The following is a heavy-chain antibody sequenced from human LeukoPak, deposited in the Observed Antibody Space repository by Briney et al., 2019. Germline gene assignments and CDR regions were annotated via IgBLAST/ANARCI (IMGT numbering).Heavy chain of an antibody. Sequence: GGSLRLSCAASGFTFSSYAMSWVRQAPGKGLEWVSAISGSGGSTYYADSVKGRFTISRDNSKSTLYLQMNSLRAEDTAVYYCAKDDSSGYYYFDYWGQGTLVTVSS. CDR3: AKDDSSGYYYFDY. CDR2: ISGSGGST. J-gene: IGHJ4*02. D-gene: IGHD3-22*01. CDR1: GFTFSSYA. V-gene: IGHV3-23*01.